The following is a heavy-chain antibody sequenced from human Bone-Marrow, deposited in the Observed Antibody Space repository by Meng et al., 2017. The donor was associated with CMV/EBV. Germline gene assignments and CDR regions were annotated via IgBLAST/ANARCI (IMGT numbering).Heavy chain of an antibody. J-gene: IGHJ4*02. CDR3: ARPIHPFVDILTGYKY. V-gene: IGHV3-11*01. Sequence: GESLKISCAASGFTFSDYYMSWIRQAPGKGLEWVSYISSSGSTIYYADSVKGRFTISRDNAKNSLYLQMNSLRAEDTAVYYCARPIHPFVDILTGYKYWGQGTLVTIYS. CDR2: ISSSGSTI. D-gene: IGHD3-9*01. CDR1: GFTFSDYY.